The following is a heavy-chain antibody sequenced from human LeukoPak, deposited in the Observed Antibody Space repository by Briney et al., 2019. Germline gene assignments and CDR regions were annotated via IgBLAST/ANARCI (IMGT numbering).Heavy chain of an antibody. CDR3: ARDPMRSGGSSPYYNYGMDV. Sequence: ASVKVSCKACGYTFTSYGISWVRQAPGQGLEWMGWISAYNGNTNYVEKLQGRVTMTRDTSTSTAYMELRSLRSDDTAVYYCARDPMRSGGSSPYYNYGMDVWGQGTTVTVSS. CDR1: GYTFTSYG. CDR2: ISAYNGNT. D-gene: IGHD2-15*01. J-gene: IGHJ6*02. V-gene: IGHV1-18*01.